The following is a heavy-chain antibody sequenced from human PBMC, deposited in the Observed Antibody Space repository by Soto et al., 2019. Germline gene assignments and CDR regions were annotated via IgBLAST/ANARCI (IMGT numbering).Heavy chain of an antibody. CDR2: ISYSGST. Sequence: KPSETLSLTCTVSGGSISSHYWSWIRQPPGKGQEWIGYISYSGSTNYNPSLKSRVTISVDTSKNQFSLKMRSVTAADTAVYYCASHFPNFVTTRNQDAFDMWGQGTMVTVSS. CDR1: GGSISSHY. CDR3: ASHFPNFVTTRNQDAFDM. V-gene: IGHV4-59*11. J-gene: IGHJ3*02. D-gene: IGHD4-17*01.